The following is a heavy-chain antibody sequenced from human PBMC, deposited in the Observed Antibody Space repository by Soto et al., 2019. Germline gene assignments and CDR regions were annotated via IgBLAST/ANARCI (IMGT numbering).Heavy chain of an antibody. J-gene: IGHJ4*02. CDR3: VRPFYDLDSRPPFDH. CDR1: GGSISSGGYY. Sequence: SETLSLTCTVSGGSISSGGYYWSWIRQHPGKGLEWIGYIYYSGSTYYNPSLKSRVTISVDTSKNQFSLYLQMDSLRAEDTAVYYCVRPFYDLDSRPPFDHWGPGTLVTVSS. CDR2: IYYSGST. D-gene: IGHD3-22*01. V-gene: IGHV4-31*03.